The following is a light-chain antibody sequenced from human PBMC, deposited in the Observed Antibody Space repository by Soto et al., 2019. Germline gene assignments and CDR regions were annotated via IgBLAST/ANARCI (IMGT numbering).Light chain of an antibody. Sequence: DIQLTQSPSFLSASVGDRVTITCRASQDINSYLAWYQQKLGKAPKLLIYAASTLESGVPSRFSGSGSGTEFTLTISSLQPEDFATYYCQQTYDVPPTFGQGSRVDVK. J-gene: IGKJ1*01. CDR3: QQTYDVPPT. CDR2: AAS. V-gene: IGKV1-9*01. CDR1: QDINSY.